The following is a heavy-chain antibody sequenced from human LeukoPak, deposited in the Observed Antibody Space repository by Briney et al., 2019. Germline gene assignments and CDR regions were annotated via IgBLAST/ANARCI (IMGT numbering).Heavy chain of an antibody. CDR1: GFTFSTYD. V-gene: IGHV3-13*04. Sequence: GGSLRLSCAASGFTFSTYDMHWVRQGTGKGLEWVSAIGTAGDTYYPDSVKGRFTVSRENAKNSLYLQMNSLRAGDTAVYYCARGSRFGRYFDYWGQGTLVTVSS. D-gene: IGHD3-16*01. CDR3: ARGSRFGRYFDY. CDR2: IGTAGDT. J-gene: IGHJ4*02.